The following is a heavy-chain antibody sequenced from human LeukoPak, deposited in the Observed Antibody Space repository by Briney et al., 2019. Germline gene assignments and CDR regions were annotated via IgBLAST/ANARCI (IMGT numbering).Heavy chain of an antibody. D-gene: IGHD3-22*01. J-gene: IGHJ4*02. CDR1: GGSISSGGYS. CDR3: ASTQRDSSGYYGYDY. Sequence: SETLSLTCAVSGGSISSGGYSWSWIRQPPGKGLEWIGYIYHSGSTYYNPSLKSRVTISVDRSKNQFSLKLSSVTAADTAVYYCASTQRDSSGYYGYDYWGQGTLVTVYS. CDR2: IYHSGST. V-gene: IGHV4-30-2*01.